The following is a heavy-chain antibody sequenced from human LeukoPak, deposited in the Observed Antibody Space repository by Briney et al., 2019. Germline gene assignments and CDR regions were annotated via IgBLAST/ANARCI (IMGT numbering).Heavy chain of an antibody. V-gene: IGHV4-34*01. CDR1: GGSFIADY. CDR3: ASIIRSVHSSSWPTFDY. CDR2: INHSGST. D-gene: IGHD6-13*01. J-gene: IGHJ4*02. Sequence: SETLSLTCAVSGGSFIADYWSWIRQPPGKGLEWIGEINHSGSTNYNPSLKSRVTISVDTSKNQFSLKLSSVTAADTAVYYRASIIRSVHSSSWPTFDYWGQGTLVTVSS.